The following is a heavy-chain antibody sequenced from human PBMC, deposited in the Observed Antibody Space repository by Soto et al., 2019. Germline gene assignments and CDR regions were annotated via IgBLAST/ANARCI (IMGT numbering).Heavy chain of an antibody. CDR2: MNPNSGNT. CDR1: GYTFTSFD. J-gene: IGHJ4*02. CDR3: ARGRNKRGGLSGRDY. Sequence: ASVKVSCKASGYTFTSFDINWVRQATGQGLEWMGWMNPNSGNTGYAQKFQGRVTMTRNTSISTAYMELSSLRSEDTAVYYCARGRNKRGGLSGRDYWGQGTLVTVSS. D-gene: IGHD3-9*01. V-gene: IGHV1-8*01.